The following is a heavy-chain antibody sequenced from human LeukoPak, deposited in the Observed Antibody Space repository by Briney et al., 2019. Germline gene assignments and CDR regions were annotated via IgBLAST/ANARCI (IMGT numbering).Heavy chain of an antibody. J-gene: IGHJ5*02. CDR3: ATLIVVVPAAIFTQRNNWFDP. V-gene: IGHV1-24*01. D-gene: IGHD2-2*01. CDR1: GYTLTELS. Sequence: GASVKVSCKVSGYTLTELSMHWVRQAPGKGLEWMGGFDPEDGETIYAQKFQGRVTMTEDTSTDTAYMELSSLRSEDTAVYYCATLIVVVPAAIFTQRNNWFDPWGQGTLVTVSS. CDR2: FDPEDGET.